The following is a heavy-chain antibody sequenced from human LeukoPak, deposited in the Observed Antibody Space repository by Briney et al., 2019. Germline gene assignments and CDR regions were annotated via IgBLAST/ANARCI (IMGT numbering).Heavy chain of an antibody. Sequence: GASVKVSCKASGYTFTSYGISWVRQAPGQRLEWMGWISAHNGNTNYAQKLQGRVTMTTDTSTSTAYMELRSLRSDDTAVYYCARATRGGYDGYFDYWGQGTLVTVSS. J-gene: IGHJ4*02. V-gene: IGHV1-18*01. CDR2: ISAHNGNT. CDR3: ARATRGGYDGYFDY. CDR1: GYTFTSYG. D-gene: IGHD5-12*01.